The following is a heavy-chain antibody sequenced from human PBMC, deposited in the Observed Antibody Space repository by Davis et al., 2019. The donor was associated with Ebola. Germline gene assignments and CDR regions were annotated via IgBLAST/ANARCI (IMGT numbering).Heavy chain of an antibody. CDR2: IHHTGSV. Sequence: MPSETLSLTCSLYGASFSGYYSAWIRQTPGKGLEWIGEIHHTGSVRFNPSLETRITISLDTSKNQISLRLTSLTAADAAVYYCARGLHGDYAFDLWGQGAMVTVSS. J-gene: IGHJ4*02. CDR3: ARGLHGDYAFDL. V-gene: IGHV4-34*01. D-gene: IGHD4-17*01. CDR1: GASFSGYY.